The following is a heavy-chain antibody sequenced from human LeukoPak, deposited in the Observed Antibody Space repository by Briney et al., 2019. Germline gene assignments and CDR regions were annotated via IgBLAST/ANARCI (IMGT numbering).Heavy chain of an antibody. Sequence: PSETLSLTCTVSGGSISSSSYYWGWIRQPPGKGLEWIGSIYYSGSTYYNPSLKSRVTISVDTSKNQFSLKLSSVTAADTAVYYCARDAYGSYCGGDCPGAFDIWGQGTMVTVSS. CDR2: IYYSGST. V-gene: IGHV4-39*07. CDR3: ARDAYGSYCGGDCPGAFDI. CDR1: GGSISSSSYY. D-gene: IGHD2-21*02. J-gene: IGHJ3*02.